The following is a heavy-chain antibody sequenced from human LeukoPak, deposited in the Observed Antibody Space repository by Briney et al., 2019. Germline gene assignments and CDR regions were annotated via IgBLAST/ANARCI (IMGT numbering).Heavy chain of an antibody. J-gene: IGHJ3*02. D-gene: IGHD2-15*01. Sequence: SGGSLRLSCAASGFTFSSYSMNWVRQAPGKGLEWVSSISSSSSYIYYADSVKGRFTISRDNAKNSLYLQMNSLRAEDTAVYYCARDWALPLYSLNTFDIWGQGTMVTVSS. CDR2: ISSSSSYI. CDR1: GFTFSSYS. V-gene: IGHV3-21*01. CDR3: ARDWALPLYSLNTFDI.